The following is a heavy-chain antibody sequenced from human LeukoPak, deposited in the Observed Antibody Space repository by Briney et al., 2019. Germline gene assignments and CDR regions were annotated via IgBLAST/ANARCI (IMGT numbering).Heavy chain of an antibody. V-gene: IGHV3-7*03. CDR1: GFTFSSYW. Sequence: PRGSLRLSCAASGFTFSSYWMSWVRQAPGEGLQWVANINQDGSEKNYTDSVKGRFTISRDNAKSSLYLQMSSLRAEDTAVYFCARDDLVTSSGSGWLDPWGQGTLVTVSS. J-gene: IGHJ5*02. CDR2: INQDGSEK. CDR3: ARDDLVTSSGSGWLDP. D-gene: IGHD3-10*01.